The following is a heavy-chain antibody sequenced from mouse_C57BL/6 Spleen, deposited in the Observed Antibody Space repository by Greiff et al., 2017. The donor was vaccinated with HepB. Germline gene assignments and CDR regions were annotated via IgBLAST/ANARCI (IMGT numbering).Heavy chain of an antibody. V-gene: IGHV5-4*01. CDR3: ARGGRYGNYDC. J-gene: IGHJ2*01. Sequence: EVQVVESGGGLVKPGGSLKLSCAASGFTFSSYAMSWVRQTPEKRLEWVATISDGGSYTYYPDNVKGRFTISRDNAKNNLYLQMSRLKSEDTAMYYCARGGRYGNYDCWGQGTTLTVSS. CDR1: GFTFSSYA. D-gene: IGHD2-1*01. CDR2: ISDGGSYT.